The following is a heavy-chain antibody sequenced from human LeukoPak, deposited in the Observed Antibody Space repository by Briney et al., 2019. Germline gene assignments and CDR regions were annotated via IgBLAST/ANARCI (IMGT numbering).Heavy chain of an antibody. V-gene: IGHV1-69*13. CDR1: GGTFSSYA. J-gene: IGHJ4*02. CDR2: IIPIFGTA. Sequence: ASVKVSCKASGGTFSSYAISWVRQAPGQGLEWMGGIIPIFGTANYAQKFQGRVTITADGSTSTAYMELSSLRSEDTAVYYCARSRPTSPWNIAALDYWGQGTLVTVSS. D-gene: IGHD6-25*01. CDR3: ARSRPTSPWNIAALDY.